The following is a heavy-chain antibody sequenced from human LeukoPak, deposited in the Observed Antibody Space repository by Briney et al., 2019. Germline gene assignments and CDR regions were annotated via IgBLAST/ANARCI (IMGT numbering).Heavy chain of an antibody. Sequence: PSETLSLTCTVSGGSISSGSYYWSWIRQPAGKGLEWIGRIYTSGSTNYNPSLKSRVTISVDTSKNQFSLKLSSVTAADTAVYYCARDSDARDYGDSPIFDYWGQGTLVTVSS. CDR2: IYTSGST. J-gene: IGHJ4*02. D-gene: IGHD4-17*01. CDR1: GGSISSGSYY. CDR3: ARDSDARDYGDSPIFDY. V-gene: IGHV4-61*02.